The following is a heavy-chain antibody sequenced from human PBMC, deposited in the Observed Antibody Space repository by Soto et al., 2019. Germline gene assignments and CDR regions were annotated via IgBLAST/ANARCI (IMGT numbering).Heavy chain of an antibody. V-gene: IGHV3-15*01. D-gene: IGHD1-26*01. CDR1: GFTFSTPW. Sequence: GGSLRLSCAASGFTFSTPWMSWVRQVPGKGLEWVGRVKSKADGGSGDYAAPVKGRFVVSRDDSKDIVYLQMNSLKIEDTGVYYCTTDSRTTLPEIRFDYWGHGTQVTVSS. CDR3: TTDSRTTLPEIRFDY. J-gene: IGHJ4*01. CDR2: VKSKADGGSG.